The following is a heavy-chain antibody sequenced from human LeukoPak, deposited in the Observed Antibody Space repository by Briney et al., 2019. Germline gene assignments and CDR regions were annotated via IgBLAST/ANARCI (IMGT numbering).Heavy chain of an antibody. CDR3: ARAQGGIAAAIDY. CDR2: ISSSSSTI. J-gene: IGHJ4*02. D-gene: IGHD6-13*01. Sequence: GGSLRLSCAASGFTFSSYSMNWVRQAPGKGLEWVSYISSSSSTIYYADSVKGRFTISRDNAKNSLYLQMNSLRAEDTAVYYCARAQGGIAAAIDYWGQGTLVTVSS. V-gene: IGHV3-48*04. CDR1: GFTFSSYS.